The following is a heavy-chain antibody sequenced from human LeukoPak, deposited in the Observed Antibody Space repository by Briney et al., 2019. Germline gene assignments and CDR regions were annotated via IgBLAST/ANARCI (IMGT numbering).Heavy chain of an antibody. CDR3: ARRGYCSGGSCYSAAFDI. Sequence: GESLKISCKDSGYSFTSYWIGWVRQMPGKGLEWMGIIYPGDSDTRYNPSFQGQVTISADKSISTAYLQWSSLKASDTAMYYCARRGYCSGGSCYSAAFDIWGQGTMVTVSS. V-gene: IGHV5-51*01. CDR2: IYPGDSDT. J-gene: IGHJ3*02. CDR1: GYSFTSYW. D-gene: IGHD2-15*01.